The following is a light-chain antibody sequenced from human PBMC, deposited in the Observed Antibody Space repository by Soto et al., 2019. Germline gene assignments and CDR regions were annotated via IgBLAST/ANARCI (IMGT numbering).Light chain of an antibody. CDR3: QQRGDWPPIT. J-gene: IGKJ5*01. CDR1: QSVSTF. V-gene: IGKV3-11*01. CDR2: NAS. Sequence: EIVMPEYPANLSVSPGERAILSCRASQSVSTFLAWFQQKPGQPPRLLIYNASNRTTGIPARFSGSGSGTDFTLTISSLEPEDFAVYYCQQRGDWPPITFGQGTRLEIK.